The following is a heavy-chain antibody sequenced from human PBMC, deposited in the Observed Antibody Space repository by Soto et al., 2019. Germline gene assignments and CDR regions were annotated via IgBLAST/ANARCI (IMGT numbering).Heavy chain of an antibody. CDR3: ARGSGSYSVSWFDP. CDR2: ISSSSSTI. J-gene: IGHJ5*02. V-gene: IGHV3-48*02. D-gene: IGHD1-26*01. CDR1: GFTFSSYS. Sequence: PGGSLRLSCAASGFTFSSYSMNWVRQAPGKGLEWVSYISSSSSTIYYADSVKGRFTISRDNAKNSLYLQMNSLRDEDTAVYYCARGSGSYSVSWFDPWGQGTLVTVSS.